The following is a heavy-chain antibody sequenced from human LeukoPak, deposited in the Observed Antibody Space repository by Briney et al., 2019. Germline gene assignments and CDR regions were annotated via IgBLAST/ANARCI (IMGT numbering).Heavy chain of an antibody. V-gene: IGHV5-51*01. CDR3: ARRLGYSSSWRYYFDY. CDR1: GYSFTTYW. CDR2: IYPGDSDT. D-gene: IGHD6-13*01. J-gene: IGHJ4*02. Sequence: GESLKISCKCSGYSFTTYWIAWVRQMPGKRLEWMRIIYPGDSDTRYSPPFQGQVTISADKSISTAYLQWSSLKASDTAMYYCARRLGYSSSWRYYFDYWGQRTLVTVSS.